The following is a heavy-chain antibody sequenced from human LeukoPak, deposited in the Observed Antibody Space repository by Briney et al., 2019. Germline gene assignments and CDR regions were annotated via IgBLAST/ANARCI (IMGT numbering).Heavy chain of an antibody. CDR1: GGSISSGGYS. CDR2: IYHSGST. Sequence: SSETLSLTCAVSGGSISSGGYSWSWIRQPPGKGLEWIGYIYHSGSTYYNPSLKSRVTISVDRSKNQFSLKLSSVTAADTAVYYCAREIAAAAFDIWGQGTMVTVSS. CDR3: AREIAAAAFDI. D-gene: IGHD2-2*01. J-gene: IGHJ3*02. V-gene: IGHV4-30-2*01.